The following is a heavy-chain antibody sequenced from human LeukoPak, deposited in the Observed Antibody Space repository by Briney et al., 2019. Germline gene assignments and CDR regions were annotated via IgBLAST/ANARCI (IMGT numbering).Heavy chain of an antibody. D-gene: IGHD1-26*01. CDR2: LSGTGGNT. V-gene: IGHV3-23*01. J-gene: IGHJ6*03. CDR3: ARDGTTTLYYMDV. Sequence: GGSLRLSCAASGFTFSSYAMSWVRQAPGKGLEWVSTLSGTGGNTFCADSVKGRFTISRDNSKSTLYLQMSSLRAEDTAVYYCARDGTTTLYYMDVWGKGTTVTVSS. CDR1: GFTFSSYA.